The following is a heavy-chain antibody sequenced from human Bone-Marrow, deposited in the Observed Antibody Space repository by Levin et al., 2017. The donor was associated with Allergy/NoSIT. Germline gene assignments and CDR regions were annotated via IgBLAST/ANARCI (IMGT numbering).Heavy chain of an antibody. V-gene: IGHV3-49*04. CDR2: IRGKVFGGTT. CDR3: TLDPDEYGDSHYDN. Sequence: GGSLRLSCSASGFNIGDYAVNWVRQAPGKGLDWVGFIRGKVFGGTTEYAASVKGRFIISRDDSTNTASLHMNSLQTDDTAVYFCTLDPDEYGDSHYDNWGQGTLVTVSS. J-gene: IGHJ4*02. CDR1: GFNIGDYA. D-gene: IGHD4-17*01.